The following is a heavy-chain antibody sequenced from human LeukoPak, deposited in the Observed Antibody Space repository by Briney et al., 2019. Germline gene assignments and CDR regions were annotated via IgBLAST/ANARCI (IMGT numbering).Heavy chain of an antibody. Sequence: GASVKVSCKASGYTFTSYGISWVRQAPGQGLEWMGWISAYNGNTNYAQKFQGRVTMTRDTSISTAYMELSRLRSDDTAVYYCAREGSGGSRDAFDIWGQGTMVTVSS. CDR3: AREGSGGSRDAFDI. V-gene: IGHV1-18*01. CDR1: GYTFTSYG. J-gene: IGHJ3*02. CDR2: ISAYNGNT. D-gene: IGHD1-26*01.